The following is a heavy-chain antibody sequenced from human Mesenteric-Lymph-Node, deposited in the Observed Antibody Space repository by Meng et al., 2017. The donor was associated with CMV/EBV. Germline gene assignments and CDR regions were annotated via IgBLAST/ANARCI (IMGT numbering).Heavy chain of an antibody. J-gene: IGHJ3*02. V-gene: IGHV1-18*01. Sequence: YTVTSYGISGVRQAPGQGLEWMGWISAYNGNTNYAQKLQGRVTMTTDTSTSTAYMELRSLRSDDTAVYYCARDLFDFWSGLPGAFDIWGQGTMVTVSS. CDR3: ARDLFDFWSGLPGAFDI. CDR2: ISAYNGNT. CDR1: YTVTSYG. D-gene: IGHD3-3*01.